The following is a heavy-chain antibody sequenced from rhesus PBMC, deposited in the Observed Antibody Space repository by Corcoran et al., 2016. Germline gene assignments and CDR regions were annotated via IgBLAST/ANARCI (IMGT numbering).Heavy chain of an antibody. J-gene: IGHJ4*01. V-gene: IGHV3-178*02. Sequence: EVRLVESGGGLAKPGGSLRLSCAASGFTFSDYYMDWFRQAPGKGLEWVSRISNGGGSTWYADSVKGRFTISRENAKNTLYLQMNSLRAEDTAVYYCVKDRAAAGYSYFDYWGQGVLVTVSS. CDR3: VKDRAAAGYSYFDY. CDR2: ISNGGGST. CDR1: GFTFSDYY. D-gene: IGHD6-25*01.